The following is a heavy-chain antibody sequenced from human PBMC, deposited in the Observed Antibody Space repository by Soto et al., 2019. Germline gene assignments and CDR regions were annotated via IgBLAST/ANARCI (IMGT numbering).Heavy chain of an antibody. V-gene: IGHV4-31*03. CDR2: IYYSGST. CDR3: ARAGTIAAGGYYYYMDV. CDR1: GGSISSDGNY. Sequence: SETLSLTCTVSGGSISSDGNYWSWIRQHPGKGLEWIGYIYYSGSTYYKPSLKSRVTISVDTSKNQFSLKLSSVTAADTAVYYCARAGTIAAGGYYYYMDVWGKGTTVTVSS. J-gene: IGHJ6*03. D-gene: IGHD6-13*01.